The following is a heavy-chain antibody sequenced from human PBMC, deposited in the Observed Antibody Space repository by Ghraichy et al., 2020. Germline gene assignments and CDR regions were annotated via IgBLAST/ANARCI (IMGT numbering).Heavy chain of an antibody. J-gene: IGHJ6*02. D-gene: IGHD5-18*01. V-gene: IGHV3-11*06. CDR1: GFTFSDYY. CDR2: ISSSSSYT. CDR3: ARDRPHGYEGDHYGMDV. Sequence: GGSLRLSCAASGFTFSDYYMSWIRQAPGKGLEWVSYISSSSSYTNYADSVKGRFTISRDNAKNSLYLQMNSLRAEDTAVYYCARDRPHGYEGDHYGMDVWGQGTTVTVSS.